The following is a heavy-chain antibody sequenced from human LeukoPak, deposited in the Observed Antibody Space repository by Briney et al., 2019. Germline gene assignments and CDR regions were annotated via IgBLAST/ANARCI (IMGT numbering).Heavy chain of an antibody. CDR3: ARAGRGDAVDI. CDR1: GGSISSGGYS. Sequence: SETLSLTCTVSGGSISSGGYSWTWIRQHPGKGLEWIGYIYYSGSTNYNPSLKSRVTISVDTSKNQFSLKVSSLTAADTAVYYCARAGRGDAVDIWGQGTRLTVSS. V-gene: IGHV4-61*08. CDR2: IYYSGST. J-gene: IGHJ3*02.